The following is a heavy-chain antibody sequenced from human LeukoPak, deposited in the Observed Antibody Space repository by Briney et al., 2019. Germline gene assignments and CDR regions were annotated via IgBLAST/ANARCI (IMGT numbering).Heavy chain of an antibody. CDR2: IYYSGST. CDR3: ARGDILTGRTDY. J-gene: IGHJ4*02. CDR1: GVSMSTYY. Sequence: SETLSLTCTVSGVSMSTYYWSWIRQPPGKGLEWIEYIYYSGSTNYNPSLKSRVTISVDTSKNQFSLKLSSVTAADTAVYYCARGDILTGRTDYWGQGTLVTVSS. D-gene: IGHD3-9*01. V-gene: IGHV4-59*01.